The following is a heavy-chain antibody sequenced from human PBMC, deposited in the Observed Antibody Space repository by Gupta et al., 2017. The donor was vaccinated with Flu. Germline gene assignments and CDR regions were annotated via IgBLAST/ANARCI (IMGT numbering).Heavy chain of an antibody. CDR2: IYYTGST. D-gene: IGHD6-13*01. CDR3: ARHGPPREQLVFDY. V-gene: IGHV4-39*01. Sequence: HLQLQESGPALFEPLGALFLICSVSGGSIGRRVYYCCWIRQPPGKGLGWMGCIYYTGSTSYKSSLKSQIAISVDTSKEQFSLSLASVTAADTAIYYCARHGPPREQLVFDYWSQGSLVTVSS. J-gene: IGHJ4*02. CDR1: GGSIGRRVYY.